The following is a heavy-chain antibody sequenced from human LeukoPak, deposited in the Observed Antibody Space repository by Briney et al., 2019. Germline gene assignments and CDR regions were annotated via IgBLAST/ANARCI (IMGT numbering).Heavy chain of an antibody. Sequence: ASVKVSCKASGYTFTGYYIHWVRQAPGQGLEWMGWINLNSGGTNYAQKFQGRVTMTRDTSISTAYMELSRLRSDDTAVYYCAREAEYSSSWVYWGQGTLVTVSS. V-gene: IGHV1-2*02. CDR3: AREAEYSSSWVY. J-gene: IGHJ4*02. CDR1: GYTFTGYY. D-gene: IGHD6-13*01. CDR2: INLNSGGT.